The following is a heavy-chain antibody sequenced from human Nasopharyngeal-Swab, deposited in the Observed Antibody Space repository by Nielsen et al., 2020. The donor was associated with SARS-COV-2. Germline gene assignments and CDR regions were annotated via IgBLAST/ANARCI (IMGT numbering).Heavy chain of an antibody. J-gene: IGHJ4*02. CDR2: ISWNSGSI. Sequence: GGSLRLSCAASGFTFDDYAMHWVRQAPGKGLEWVSGISWNSGSIGYADSVKGRFTISRDNAKNSLYLQMSNLRAEDTAVYYCACLDMYTTGFWGQGTLVTVSS. CDR1: GFTFDDYA. CDR3: ACLDMYTTGF. V-gene: IGHV3-9*01. D-gene: IGHD5-24*01.